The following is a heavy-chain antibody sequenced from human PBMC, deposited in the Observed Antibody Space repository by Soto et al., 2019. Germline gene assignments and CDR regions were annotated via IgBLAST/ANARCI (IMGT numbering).Heavy chain of an antibody. CDR1: GGSISSHY. Sequence: NPSETLSLTCTVSGGSISSHYWTWMRQPPGKGLEWIGYINYSGTTNYNPSLRSRLTISVDTSKSQFSLKLGSMTAADTAVYFCARGWGNYYYIFDYWGQGMLVTVSS. J-gene: IGHJ4*02. D-gene: IGHD3-22*01. CDR3: ARGWGNYYYIFDY. V-gene: IGHV4-59*11. CDR2: INYSGTT.